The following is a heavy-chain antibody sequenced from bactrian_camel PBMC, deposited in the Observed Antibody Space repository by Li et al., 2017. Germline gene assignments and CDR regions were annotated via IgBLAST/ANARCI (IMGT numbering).Heavy chain of an antibody. V-gene: IGHV3S53*01. Sequence: HVQLVESGGGSVQAGESLRLSCVASGFPGNNLYMAWFRQAPGKEREGVAAIDNAGSATYTYAVQGRFTISKDSAKNTLYPQMNNLKVEDTAMYYCAADGVNLQLARGYNYWSQGTQVTVS. CDR3: AADGVNLQLARGYNY. CDR2: IDNAGSA. J-gene: IGHJ4*01. CDR1: GFPGNNLY. D-gene: IGHD6*01.